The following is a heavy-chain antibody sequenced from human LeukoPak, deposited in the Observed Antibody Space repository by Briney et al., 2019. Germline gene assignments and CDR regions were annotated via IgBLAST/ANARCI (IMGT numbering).Heavy chain of an antibody. CDR3: ARSSTVTTRYGMDV. Sequence: GGSLRLSCTTSGFTFSSYALSWVRQAPGKGLEWVSGIRVSGSTYYPDSVTGRFTISRDNSENTLYLQMNSLRAEDTAVYYCARSSTVTTRYGMDVWGQGTTVTVSS. D-gene: IGHD4-17*01. V-gene: IGHV3-23*01. CDR1: GFTFSSYA. J-gene: IGHJ6*02. CDR2: IRVSGST.